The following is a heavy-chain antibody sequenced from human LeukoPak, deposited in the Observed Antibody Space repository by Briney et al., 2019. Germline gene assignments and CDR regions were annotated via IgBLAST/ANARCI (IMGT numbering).Heavy chain of an antibody. D-gene: IGHD3-22*01. CDR2: IYSGGSA. Sequence: GGSLRLSCAASGLTVSSSYMSWVRQTPGEGLEWVSVIYSGGSAYNADSVKGRFTISRDNSKNTVYLQMNSLRAEDTAVYYCAGGGGSYTVYWGQGTLVTVSS. V-gene: IGHV3-66*01. CDR1: GLTVSSSY. J-gene: IGHJ4*02. CDR3: AGGGGSYTVY.